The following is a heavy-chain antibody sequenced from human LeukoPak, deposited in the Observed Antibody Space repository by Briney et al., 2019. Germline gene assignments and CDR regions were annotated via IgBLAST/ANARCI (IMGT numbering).Heavy chain of an antibody. D-gene: IGHD3-16*01. V-gene: IGHV3-53*01. J-gene: IGHJ4*02. CDR2: IYSGGST. Sequence: GGSLRLSCAASGFTVSSNYMSWARQAPGKGLEWVSVIYSGGSTYYADSVKGRFTISRDNSKNTLYLQMNSLRAEDTAVYYCARAYDYVWGSYHARGYYFDYWGQGTLVTVSS. CDR1: GFTVSSNY. CDR3: ARAYDYVWGSYHARGYYFDY.